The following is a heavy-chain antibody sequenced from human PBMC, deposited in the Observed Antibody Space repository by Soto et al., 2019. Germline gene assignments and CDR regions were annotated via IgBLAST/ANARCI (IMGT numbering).Heavy chain of an antibody. J-gene: IGHJ3*02. CDR3: APMSTLAGGTAFDI. CDR1: GFSLSTSGMR. V-gene: IGHV2-70*04. CDR2: IDWDDDK. D-gene: IGHD1-1*01. Sequence: SGPTLLNPTQTLTLNWTFSGFSLSTSGMRMAWIRQPPGKALEWLARIDWDDDKFYRTSLKTRLTISKDTSKNQVVFTMTNMDPVDTAAYYCAPMSTLAGGTAFDIWGQGTMVTVSS.